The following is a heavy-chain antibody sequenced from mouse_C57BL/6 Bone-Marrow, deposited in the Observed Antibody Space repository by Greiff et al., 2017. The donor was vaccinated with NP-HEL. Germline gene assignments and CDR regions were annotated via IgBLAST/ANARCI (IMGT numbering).Heavy chain of an antibody. V-gene: IGHV10-1*01. CDR2: IRSESNNYAT. D-gene: IGHD1-1*01. CDR3: VSYYYYGSSSYAMDY. J-gene: IGHJ4*01. Sequence: EVHLVESGGGLVQPKGSLKLSCAASGFSFTTYAMNWVRQTPGKGLEWVARIRSESNNYATYYADSVKDRFTISRDDSESMLYLQMNNLKTEDTAMYYCVSYYYYGSSSYAMDYWGQGTSVTVSS. CDR1: GFSFTTYA.